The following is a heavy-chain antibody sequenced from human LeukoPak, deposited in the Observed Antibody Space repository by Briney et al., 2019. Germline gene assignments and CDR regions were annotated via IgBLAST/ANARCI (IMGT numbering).Heavy chain of an antibody. Sequence: SETLSLTCTVSGGSISSYYWSWIRQPPGKGLEWIGYIYYSGSTNYNPSLKSRVTISVDTSKNQFSLKLSSVTAADTAVYYCARDSRPPRRCSTSCYGGTYYYMDVWGKGTTVTVSS. D-gene: IGHD2-2*01. CDR3: ARDSRPPRRCSTSCYGGTYYYMDV. CDR2: IYYSGST. V-gene: IGHV4-59*01. J-gene: IGHJ6*03. CDR1: GGSISSYY.